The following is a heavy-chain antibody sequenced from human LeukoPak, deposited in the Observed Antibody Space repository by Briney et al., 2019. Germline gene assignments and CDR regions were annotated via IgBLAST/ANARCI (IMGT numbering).Heavy chain of an antibody. D-gene: IGHD5-18*01. Sequence: GASVKVSCKASGYTFTSYGISWVRQAPGQGLEWMGWISAYNGNTNYAQKLQGRVTMTTDTSTSTAYMELRSLRSDDTAVYYCARDLGRRPQLWLREETPDNNNWFDPWGQGTLVTVSS. CDR2: ISAYNGNT. CDR3: ARDLGRRPQLWLREETPDNNNWFDP. V-gene: IGHV1-18*01. CDR1: GYTFTSYG. J-gene: IGHJ5*02.